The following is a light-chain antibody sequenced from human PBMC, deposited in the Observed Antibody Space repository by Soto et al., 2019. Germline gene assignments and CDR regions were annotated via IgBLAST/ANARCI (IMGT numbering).Light chain of an antibody. Sequence: AIQLTQSPPSLSASLGDRVTITCRPSQGISSGLAWYQQRPGKAPILLIYDVSILASGVTSRFSGSGSGTDFTLTISGLQPGDFATYYCQQYNYYPLTFGGGTKVEIK. CDR3: QQYNYYPLT. J-gene: IGKJ4*01. V-gene: IGKV1D-13*01. CDR1: QGISSG. CDR2: DVS.